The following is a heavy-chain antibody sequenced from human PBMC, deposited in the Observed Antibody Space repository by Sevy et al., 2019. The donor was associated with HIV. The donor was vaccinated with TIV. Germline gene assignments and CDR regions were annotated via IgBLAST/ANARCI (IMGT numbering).Heavy chain of an antibody. CDR2: IRSRVNSHAT. CDR3: TASMKTDVLRYFDWLEEPPFDH. CDR1: GFTFSGSA. J-gene: IGHJ4*02. D-gene: IGHD3-9*01. Sequence: GGSLRLSCAASGFTFSGSAMHWVRQASGKGLEWVGRIRSRVNSHATAYAASVKGRFTISRDDSENTAFLQMSSLKTEDTAVYYCTASMKTDVLRYFDWLEEPPFDHWGQGTLVTASS. V-gene: IGHV3-73*01.